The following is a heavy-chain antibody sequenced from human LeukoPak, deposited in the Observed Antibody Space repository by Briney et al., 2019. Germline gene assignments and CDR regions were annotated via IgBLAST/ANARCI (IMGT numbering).Heavy chain of an antibody. V-gene: IGHV3-33*01. CDR1: GFTFSSCA. CDR2: IWYDESEK. Sequence: GGSLRLSCAASGFTFSSCAMHWVRQAPGKGLEWVAIIWYDESEKYYADSVKGRFTISRDNSKDILYLQMNSLRAEDTAVYYCATSARKLTTWYYGMDVWGQGTTVTDSS. CDR3: ATSARKLTTWYYGMDV. J-gene: IGHJ6*02. D-gene: IGHD1-14*01.